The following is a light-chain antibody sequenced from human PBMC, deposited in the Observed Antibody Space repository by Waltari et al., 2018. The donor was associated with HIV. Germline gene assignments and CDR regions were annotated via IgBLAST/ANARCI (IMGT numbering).Light chain of an antibody. V-gene: IGLV1-40*01. CDR2: GSC. J-gene: IGLJ2*01. CDR1: SSNIGAGYD. Sequence: QSVLTQPPSVSGAPGQRVTISCTGSSSNIGAGYDIHWYQQLPGTAPKLLIYGSCNRPSGVPDRFSGSKSGTSASLAITWLQAEDEADYYCQSYDSSLTGSVFGGGTKLTVL. CDR3: QSYDSSLTGSV.